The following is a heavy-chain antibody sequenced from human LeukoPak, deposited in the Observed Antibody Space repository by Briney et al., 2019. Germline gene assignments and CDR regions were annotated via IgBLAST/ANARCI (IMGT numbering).Heavy chain of an antibody. D-gene: IGHD3-22*01. V-gene: IGHV3-23*01. CDR2: ISGSGGST. J-gene: IGHJ4*02. CDR1: GFTFSSYA. Sequence: GGSLRLSCAASGFTFSSYAMSWVRQAPGKGLECVSAISGSGGSTYYADSVKGRFTISRDNSKNTLYLQMNSLRAEDTAVYYCAKDDSYYYDSSGYSDYWGQGTLVTVSS. CDR3: AKDDSYYYDSSGYSDY.